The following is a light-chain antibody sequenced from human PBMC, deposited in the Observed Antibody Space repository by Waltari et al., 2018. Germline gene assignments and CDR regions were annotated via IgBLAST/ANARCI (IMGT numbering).Light chain of an antibody. V-gene: IGKV2-40*01. CDR3: MEALEFPYS. CDR1: QSLLDSEDGNTY. Sequence: DIVMTQTPLSLPVTLGEPASISCRSSQSLLDSEDGNTYLEWYLQKPGQSPTLLIYEVSNRASGVPDRFSGSGSDTDFTLKISRVEAEDVGVYYCMEALEFPYSFGQGTKVEIK. CDR2: EVS. J-gene: IGKJ2*03.